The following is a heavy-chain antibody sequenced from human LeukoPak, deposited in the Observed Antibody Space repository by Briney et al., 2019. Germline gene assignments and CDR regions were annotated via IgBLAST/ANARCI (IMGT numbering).Heavy chain of an antibody. CDR2: INPNSGGT. D-gene: IGHD5-18*01. CDR3: ARGRILGTAMVGY. V-gene: IGHV1-2*02. J-gene: IGHJ4*02. CDR1: GYTFTGYN. Sequence: ASVKVSCKTSGYTFTGYNMHWVRQAPGQGLEWMGWINPNSGGTNYAQKFQGRVTMTRDTSISTAYMELSRLRSDDTAVYYCARGRILGTAMVGYWGQGTLVTVSS.